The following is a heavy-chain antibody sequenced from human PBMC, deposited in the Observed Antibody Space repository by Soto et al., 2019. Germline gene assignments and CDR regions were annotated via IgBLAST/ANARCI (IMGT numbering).Heavy chain of an antibody. J-gene: IGHJ5*02. CDR1: GYTFTSYG. CDR2: ISAYNGNT. Sequence: ASVKVSCKASGYTFTSYGISWVRQAPGQGLEWMGWISAYNGNTNYAQKLQGRVTMTTDTSTSTAYMELRSLRSDDTAVYYCARDQYGSGSYYPYNWFDPWGQGTLVTV. V-gene: IGHV1-18*01. CDR3: ARDQYGSGSYYPYNWFDP. D-gene: IGHD3-10*01.